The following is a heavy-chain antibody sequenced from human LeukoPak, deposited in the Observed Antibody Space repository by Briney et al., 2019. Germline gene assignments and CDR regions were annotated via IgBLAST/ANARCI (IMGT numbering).Heavy chain of an antibody. CDR2: ISYDGSNK. D-gene: IGHD6-19*01. V-gene: IGHV3-30*18. CDR1: GFTFSNAW. Sequence: PGGSLRLSCAASGFTFSNAWMNWVRQAPGKGLEWVAVISYDGSNKYYADSVKGRFTISRDNSKNTLYLQMNSLRAEDPAVYYLGKAGQWLIIYLWGQGTLVTVSS. CDR3: GKAGQWLIIYL. J-gene: IGHJ5*02.